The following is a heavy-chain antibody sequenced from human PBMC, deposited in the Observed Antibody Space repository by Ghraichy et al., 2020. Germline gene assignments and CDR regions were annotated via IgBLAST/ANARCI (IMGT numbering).Heavy chain of an antibody. V-gene: IGHV3-7*03. CDR3: ARVGDGSGSYYTWGQKYYLDY. CDR1: GFTFSSYW. CDR2: IKQDGSEK. J-gene: IGHJ4*02. Sequence: GGSLRLSCAASGFTFSSYWMSWVRQAPGKGLEWVANIKQDGSEKYYVDSVKGRFTISRDNAKNSLYLQMNSLRAEDTAVYYCARVGDGSGSYYTWGQKYYLDYWGQGTLVTVSS. D-gene: IGHD3-10*01.